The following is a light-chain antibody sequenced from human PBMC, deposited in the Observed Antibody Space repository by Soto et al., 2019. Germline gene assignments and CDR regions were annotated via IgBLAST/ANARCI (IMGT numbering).Light chain of an antibody. V-gene: IGKV3-20*01. CDR1: QSVSSY. Sequence: EIVLTQSPGTLSLSPGERATLSCRASQSVSSYLAWYQQKPGQAPRLLIYGVSSRATGIPDRFSGSGSGTDFTLTISSLEPEDFALYNCQQYGSSPLTFGGGNKVDIK. J-gene: IGKJ4*01. CDR3: QQYGSSPLT. CDR2: GVS.